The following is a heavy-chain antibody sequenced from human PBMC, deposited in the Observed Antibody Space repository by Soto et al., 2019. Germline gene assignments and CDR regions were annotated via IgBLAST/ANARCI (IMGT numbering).Heavy chain of an antibody. CDR3: ARDRYGDPRWGQDDFDY. Sequence: PGGSLRLSCAASGFTFNNYAMSWVRQAPGKGLEWVSAISGSGDSTAYADSVKGRFTISRDNSKNTLYLQMNSLRAEDTAIYYCARDRYGDPRWGQDDFDYWGQGTLVTVSS. J-gene: IGHJ4*02. D-gene: IGHD2-21*02. CDR2: ISGSGDST. CDR1: GFTFNNYA. V-gene: IGHV3-23*01.